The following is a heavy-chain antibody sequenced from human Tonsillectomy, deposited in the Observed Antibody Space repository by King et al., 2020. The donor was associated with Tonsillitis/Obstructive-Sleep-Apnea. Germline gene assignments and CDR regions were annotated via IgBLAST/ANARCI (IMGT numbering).Heavy chain of an antibody. Sequence: VQLQQWGAGLLKPSETLSLTCAVYGGSFSGYYWSWIRQPPGKGLEWIGEINHSGSTNYNPSLKSRVTISVDTSKNQFSLKLSSVTAADTAVYYCVRGYYDCWSGYYTSKTSNNWFDPWGQGTLVTVSS. D-gene: IGHD3-3*01. CDR3: VRGYYDCWSGYYTSKTSNNWFDP. V-gene: IGHV4-34*01. CDR2: INHSGST. J-gene: IGHJ5*02. CDR1: GGSFSGYY.